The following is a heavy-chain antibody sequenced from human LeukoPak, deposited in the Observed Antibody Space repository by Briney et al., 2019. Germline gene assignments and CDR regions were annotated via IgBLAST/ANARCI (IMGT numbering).Heavy chain of an antibody. V-gene: IGHV3-66*02. CDR1: GFTVSSNY. CDR3: ARDTNGDVGGFDY. Sequence: GGSLRLSCAASGFTVSSNYMSWVRQAPGKGPEWVSVIYSGGSTYYADSVKGRFTISRDNSKNTLYLQMNSLRAEDTAVYYCARDTNGDVGGFDYWGQGTLVTVSS. CDR2: IYSGGST. J-gene: IGHJ4*02. D-gene: IGHD2-8*01.